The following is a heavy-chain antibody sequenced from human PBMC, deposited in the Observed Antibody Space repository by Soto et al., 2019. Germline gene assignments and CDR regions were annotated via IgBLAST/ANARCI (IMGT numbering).Heavy chain of an antibody. J-gene: IGHJ4*02. CDR1: GSRFSNYV. D-gene: IGHD1-26*01. CDR3: AREGRGKKAGYNGLVSLGY. V-gene: IGHV1-69*01. CDR2: IIPIFNST. Sequence: QVQLVQSGAEVKTPGSSLKVSCKVSGSRFSNYVISWVRQAPGHGLAWLGRIIPIFNSTKYAQSFQGRVTITADESTSTASLALSSLRADDTAVYYCAREGRGKKAGYNGLVSLGYWGQGTLVTVAS.